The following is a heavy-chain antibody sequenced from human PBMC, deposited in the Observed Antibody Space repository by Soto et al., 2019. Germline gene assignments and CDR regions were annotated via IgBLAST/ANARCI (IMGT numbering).Heavy chain of an antibody. D-gene: IGHD1-26*01. J-gene: IGHJ3*02. CDR2: ISYDGSNK. Sequence: QVQLVESGGGVVQPGRSLRLSCAASGFTFSSYAMHWVRQAPGKGLEWVAVISYDGSNKYYADSVKGRFTISRDNSKNTLYLQMSSLRAEDTAVYYCASTYSGSYTAYAPFDIWGQGTMVTVSS. CDR3: ASTYSGSYTAYAPFDI. CDR1: GFTFSSYA. V-gene: IGHV3-30-3*01.